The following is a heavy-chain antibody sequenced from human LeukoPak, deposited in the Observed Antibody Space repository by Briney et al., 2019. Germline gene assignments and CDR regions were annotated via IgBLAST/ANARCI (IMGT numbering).Heavy chain of an antibody. CDR2: INHSGST. D-gene: IGHD6-13*01. CDR1: GGSFSGYY. J-gene: IGHJ4*02. V-gene: IGHV4-34*01. Sequence: SETLSLTCAVYGGSFSGYYWSWIRQPPGKGLEWIGEINHSGSTNYNPSLKSRVTISVDTSKNQFSLKLSSVTAADTAVYYCARDPFYRAAADHWGQGTLVTVSS. CDR3: ARDPFYRAAADH.